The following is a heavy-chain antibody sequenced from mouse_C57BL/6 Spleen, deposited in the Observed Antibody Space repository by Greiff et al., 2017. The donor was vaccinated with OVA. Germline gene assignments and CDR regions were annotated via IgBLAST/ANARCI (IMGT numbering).Heavy chain of an antibody. CDR1: GFTFSDYY. CDR3: ERRSYGSSHFDY. D-gene: IGHD1-1*01. CDR2: ISNGGGST. V-gene: IGHV5-12*01. Sequence: EVQLQESGGGLVQPGGSLKLSCAASGFTFSDYYMYWVRQTPEKRLEWVAYISNGGGSTYYPDTVKGRFTISRDNAKNTLYLQLSRLKSEDTAMYYCERRSYGSSHFDYWGQGTTVTVSS. J-gene: IGHJ2*01.